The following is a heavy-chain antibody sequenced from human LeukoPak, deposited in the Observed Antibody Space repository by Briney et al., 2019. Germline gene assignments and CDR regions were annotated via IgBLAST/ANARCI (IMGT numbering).Heavy chain of an antibody. CDR1: GFTFSVYS. D-gene: IGHD1-26*01. Sequence: GGSLRLSCAASGFTFSVYSMNWVRQAPGKGLEWVSYISSGSSTIYYADSVKGRFTISRDNAENSLYLQMNSLRADDTAVYYCASGSGSYFYWGQGTLVTVSS. CDR3: ASGSGSYFY. J-gene: IGHJ4*02. V-gene: IGHV3-48*04. CDR2: ISSGSSTI.